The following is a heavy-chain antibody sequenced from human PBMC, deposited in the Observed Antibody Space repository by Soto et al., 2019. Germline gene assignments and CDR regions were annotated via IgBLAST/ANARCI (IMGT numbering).Heavy chain of an antibody. CDR1: GGSISSSSYY. CDR2: IYYSGST. CDR3: ARLVTIFWLLDY. Sequence: PSETLSLTCTVSGGSISSSSYYWGWIRQPPGKGLEWIGSIYYSGSTYYNPSLKSRVTISVDTSKNQFSLKLGSVTAADTAVYYCARLVTIFWLLDYWGRGTLVTVSS. J-gene: IGHJ4*02. V-gene: IGHV4-39*01. D-gene: IGHD3-9*01.